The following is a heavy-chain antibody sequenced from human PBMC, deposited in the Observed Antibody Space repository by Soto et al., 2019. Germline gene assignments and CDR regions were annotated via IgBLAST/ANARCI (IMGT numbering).Heavy chain of an antibody. CDR1: GFTVTSNY. D-gene: IGHD6-13*01. J-gene: IGHJ6*03. Sequence: EVQLVESGGGLVQPGGSLRLSCAASGFTVTSNYMTWVRQAPGKGLEWVSVIDSGGSTYYADSVKGRFTISRHNSKNTRYLQLSSLRREDTAVYYCARILYSNTFYYYYMDVWGKGTTVTVSS. V-gene: IGHV3-53*04. CDR2: IDSGGST. CDR3: ARILYSNTFYYYYMDV.